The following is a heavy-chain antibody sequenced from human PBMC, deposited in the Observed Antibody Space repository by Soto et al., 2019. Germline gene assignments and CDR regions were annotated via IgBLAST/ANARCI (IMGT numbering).Heavy chain of an antibody. V-gene: IGHV1-69*06. CDR1: RCTFISYA. CDR3: ARISCYGTPVDY. D-gene: IGHD2-2*01. J-gene: IGHJ4*02. Sequence: AVKVSLLGSRCTFISYAIIWVRQAPGKGLEWMGGIIPSFCTANYAQKVQGRVTITADKSTSTAYMELSSLRSEDTAVYYCARISCYGTPVDYWGQGTLVTVSS. CDR2: IIPSFCTA.